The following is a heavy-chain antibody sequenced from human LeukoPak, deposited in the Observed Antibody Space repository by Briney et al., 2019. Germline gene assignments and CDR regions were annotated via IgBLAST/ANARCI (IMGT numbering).Heavy chain of an antibody. Sequence: GGSLRLSCAASGFTFSSYAMHWVRQAPGKGLEWVAVISYDGSNKYYADSVKGRFTISRDNSKNTLYLQMNSLRAEDTAVYYCAGDFYSGSYPSYYFDYWGQGTLVTVSP. D-gene: IGHD1-26*01. CDR3: AGDFYSGSYPSYYFDY. CDR1: GFTFSSYA. J-gene: IGHJ4*02. CDR2: ISYDGSNK. V-gene: IGHV3-30*04.